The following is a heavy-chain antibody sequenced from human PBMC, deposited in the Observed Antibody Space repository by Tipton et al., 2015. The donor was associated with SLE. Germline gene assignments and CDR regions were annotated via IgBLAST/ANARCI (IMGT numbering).Heavy chain of an antibody. V-gene: IGHV1-18*01. CDR3: ARGDIVSLGYYYYGMDV. D-gene: IGHD5/OR15-5a*01. J-gene: IGHJ6*02. CDR1: GYTFSSYG. CDR2: ISAYNGNT. Sequence: QSGAEVKKPGASVRVSCKASGYTFSSYGISWVRQAPGQGLEWMGWISAYNGNTNYAQKLQGRVTMTTDTSTSTAYMELRSLRSDDTAVYYCARGDIVSLGYYYYGMDVWGQGTTVTVSS.